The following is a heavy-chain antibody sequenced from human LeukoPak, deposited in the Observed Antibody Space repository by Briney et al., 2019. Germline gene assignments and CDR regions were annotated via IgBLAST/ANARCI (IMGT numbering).Heavy chain of an antibody. Sequence: PSETLSLTCTVSGGSISSHYWSWIRQPPGKGLEWIGYIYYSRSTNYNPSSKSRVTISVDTSKNQFSLKLSSVTAADTAVYYCAVCGGDCYPADYYYYMDVWGKGTTVTVSS. CDR1: GGSISSHY. CDR2: IYYSRST. D-gene: IGHD2-21*02. CDR3: AVCGGDCYPADYYYYMDV. J-gene: IGHJ6*03. V-gene: IGHV4-59*11.